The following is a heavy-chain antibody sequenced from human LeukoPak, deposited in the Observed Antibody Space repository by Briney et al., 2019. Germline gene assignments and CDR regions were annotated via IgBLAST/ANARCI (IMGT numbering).Heavy chain of an antibody. CDR3: ARDHDDSSGFDY. Sequence: GGSLRLSCAASGFSFSSYSINWVRQAPGKGLEWVSSISSSSSYIYYADSVKGRFTISRDNAKNSLYLQMNSLRAEDTAVYYCARDHDDSSGFDYWGQGTLVTVSS. V-gene: IGHV3-21*01. J-gene: IGHJ4*02. CDR1: GFSFSSYS. CDR2: ISSSSSYI. D-gene: IGHD3-22*01.